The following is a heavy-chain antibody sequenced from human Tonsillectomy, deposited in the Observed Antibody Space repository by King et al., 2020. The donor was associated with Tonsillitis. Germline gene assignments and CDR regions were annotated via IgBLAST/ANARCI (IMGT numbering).Heavy chain of an antibody. J-gene: IGHJ3*01. CDR2: IYYSGST. Sequence: LQLQESGPGLVKPSETLSLTCTVSGGSISSSSYYWGWIRQPPGKGLEWIGSIYYSGSTYYNPSLKSRVTISVDTSKNQFSLKLSSVTAADTAVYYCAGHGALDYYDSSGYYGWGQGTMVTVSS. CDR3: AGHGALDYYDSSGYYG. V-gene: IGHV4-39*07. CDR1: GGSISSSSYY. D-gene: IGHD3-22*01.